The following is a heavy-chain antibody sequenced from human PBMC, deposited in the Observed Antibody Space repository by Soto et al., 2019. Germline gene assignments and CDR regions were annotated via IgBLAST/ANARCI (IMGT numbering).Heavy chain of an antibody. Sequence: PSETLSLTCTVSGGCISGYYWTWIRQPPGKGLEWIGYIYSSGNTSYNPSLQSRVTISVDTSKNQFSLKLSSVTAADTAVYYCARLACSTTRCFTYFDYWGQGALVTVSS. CDR3: ARLACSTTRCFTYFDY. CDR2: IYSSGNT. D-gene: IGHD2-2*02. V-gene: IGHV4-59*08. J-gene: IGHJ4*02. CDR1: GGCISGYY.